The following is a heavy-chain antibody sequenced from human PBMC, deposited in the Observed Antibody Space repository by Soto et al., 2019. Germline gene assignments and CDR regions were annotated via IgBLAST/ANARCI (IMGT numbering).Heavy chain of an antibody. Sequence: GGSPRLSCAASGFTFSSYGMHWVRQAPGKGLEWVAVISYDGSNKYYADSVKGRFTISRDNSKNTLYLQMNSLRAEDTAVYYCAREKHTIRGYSYGLDYWGQGTLATVSS. CDR2: ISYDGSNK. J-gene: IGHJ4*02. CDR3: AREKHTIRGYSYGLDY. V-gene: IGHV3-30*03. D-gene: IGHD5-18*01. CDR1: GFTFSSYG.